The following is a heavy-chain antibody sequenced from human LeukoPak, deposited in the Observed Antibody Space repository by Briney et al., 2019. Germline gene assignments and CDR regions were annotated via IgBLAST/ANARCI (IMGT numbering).Heavy chain of an antibody. Sequence: GGSLRLSCAASGFIFSSYSMNWVRQAPGKGLEWVSSISSGSSYIYYSDSVKGRFTISRDNAKNSLYLQMNSLSAEDTAVYYCAYTSGYDFSSYYYYYMDVWGKGTTVTVSS. CDR2: ISSGSSYI. J-gene: IGHJ6*03. D-gene: IGHD5-12*01. V-gene: IGHV3-21*01. CDR3: AYTSGYDFSSYYYYYMDV. CDR1: GFIFSSYS.